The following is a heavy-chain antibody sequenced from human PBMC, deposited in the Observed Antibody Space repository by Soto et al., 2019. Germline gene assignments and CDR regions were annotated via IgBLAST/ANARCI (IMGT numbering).Heavy chain of an antibody. V-gene: IGHV4-4*02. CDR3: ASRDPGTSVDY. D-gene: IGHD1-7*01. Sequence: SETLSLTCAVSGGSFTSNNWWTWVRQPPGQGLEWIGEIYRTGSTNYNPSLKSRVTISLDKSENQFSLKVPSLTAADTAVYYCASRDPGTSVDYWGQGTLVTVSS. CDR2: IYRTGST. CDR1: GGSFTSNNW. J-gene: IGHJ4*02.